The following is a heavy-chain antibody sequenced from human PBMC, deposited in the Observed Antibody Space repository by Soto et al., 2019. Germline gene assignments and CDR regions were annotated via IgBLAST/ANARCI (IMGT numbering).Heavy chain of an antibody. CDR2: IYYSGST. CDR1: GGSISSSSYY. V-gene: IGHV4-39*01. J-gene: IGHJ4*02. Sequence: QLQLQESGPGLVKPSETLSLTCTVSGGSISSSSYYWGWIRQPPGKGLEWIGSIYYSGSTYYNPSLKSRVTISVHTSKNQFYLKLSSVTAADTAVYYCARLGTMVPFTNFDYWGQGTLVTVSS. D-gene: IGHD3-10*01. CDR3: ARLGTMVPFTNFDY.